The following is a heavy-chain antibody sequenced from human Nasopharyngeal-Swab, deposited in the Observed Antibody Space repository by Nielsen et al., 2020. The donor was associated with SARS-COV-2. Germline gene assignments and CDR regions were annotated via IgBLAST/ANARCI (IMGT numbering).Heavy chain of an antibody. CDR3: ARAMTMVVTIPAY. D-gene: IGHD4/OR15-4a*01. J-gene: IGHJ4*02. V-gene: IGHV1-18*01. CDR2: VSAYNGNT. Sequence: WVRQAPGQGLEWMGWVSAYNGNTNYAQKLQGRVTMTTDTSTSTAYMELRSLRSDDTAVYYCARAMTMVVTIPAYWGQGTLVTVSS.